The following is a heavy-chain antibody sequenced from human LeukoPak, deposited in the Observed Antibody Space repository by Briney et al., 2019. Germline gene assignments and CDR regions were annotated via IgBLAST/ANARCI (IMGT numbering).Heavy chain of an antibody. CDR3: AKLDSSSWYSGAFDI. CDR2: ISGSGGST. Sequence: PGGSLRPSCAASGFTFSSYAMSWVRQAPGKGLEWVSAISGSGGSTYYADSVKGRFTISRDNSKNTLYLQMNSLRAEDTAVYYCAKLDSSSWYSGAFDIWGQGTMVTVSS. J-gene: IGHJ3*02. V-gene: IGHV3-23*01. D-gene: IGHD6-13*01. CDR1: GFTFSSYA.